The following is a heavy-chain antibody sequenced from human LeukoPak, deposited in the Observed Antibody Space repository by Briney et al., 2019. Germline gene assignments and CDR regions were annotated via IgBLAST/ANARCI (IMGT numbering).Heavy chain of an antibody. J-gene: IGHJ4*02. CDR2: IYTSGST. D-gene: IGHD2-2*01. V-gene: IGHV4-61*02. CDR3: ARDIVVVPAAINYFDY. CDR1: GGSISSGSYY. Sequence: SETLSLTCTVSGGSISSGSYYWRWLRQPAGKGLEWIGRIYTSGSTNYNPSLKSRVTISVDTSKNQFSLKLSSVTAADTAVYYCARDIVVVPAAINYFDYWGQGTLVTVSS.